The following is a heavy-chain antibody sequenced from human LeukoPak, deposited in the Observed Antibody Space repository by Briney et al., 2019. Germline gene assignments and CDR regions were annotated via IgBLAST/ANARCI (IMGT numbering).Heavy chain of an antibody. D-gene: IGHD5-12*01. CDR2: ISYDGSNK. Sequence: PGGSLRLSCAAPGFTFSSYAMHWVRQAPGKGLEWVAVISYDGSNKYYADSVKGRFTISRDNSKNTLYLQMNSLRAEDTAVYYCARFSGAAFDYWGQGTLVTVSS. CDR3: ARFSGAAFDY. J-gene: IGHJ4*02. V-gene: IGHV3-30*04. CDR1: GFTFSSYA.